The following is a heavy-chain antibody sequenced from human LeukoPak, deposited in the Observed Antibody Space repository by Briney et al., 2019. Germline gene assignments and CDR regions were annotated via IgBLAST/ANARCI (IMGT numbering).Heavy chain of an antibody. D-gene: IGHD4-17*01. CDR3: ARDRVRGDYGVDY. CDR2: IKRDGSAK. J-gene: IGHJ4*02. CDR1: GFTFRDYW. V-gene: IGHV3-7*04. Sequence: GGSLRLSCAATGFTFRDYWMTWVRRPPGKGLEWVANIKRDGSAKDYVDSVKGRFTLSRDNAKDVLYLHMNSLRVEDTAVYYCARDRVRGDYGVDYWGQGTLVTVAS.